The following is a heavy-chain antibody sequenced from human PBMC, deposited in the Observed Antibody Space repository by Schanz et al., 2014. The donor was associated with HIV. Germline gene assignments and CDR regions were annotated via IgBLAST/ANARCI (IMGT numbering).Heavy chain of an antibody. V-gene: IGHV3-33*06. J-gene: IGHJ6*02. CDR2: IWYDGSNK. CDR3: AKDRITGTTGVPYYYYGMDV. CDR1: GFTFNSYG. D-gene: IGHD1-7*01. Sequence: QVQVVESGGGVVQPERSLRLSCAASGFTFNSYGMLWVRQAPGKGLEWVAVIWYDGSNKYYADSVKGRFTISKDNSKNTLYLQMNSLRAQDTAVYYCAKDRITGTTGVPYYYYGMDVWGQGTLITVSS.